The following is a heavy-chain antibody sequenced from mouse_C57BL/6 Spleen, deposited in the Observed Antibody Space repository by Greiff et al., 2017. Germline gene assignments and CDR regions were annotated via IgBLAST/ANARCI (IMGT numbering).Heavy chain of an antibody. V-gene: IGHV5-4*03. Sequence: EVMLVEYGGGLVKPGGSLKRSCAASGFTFSSYATSWVCQTPEKRLVWVATISDGGSYTYYPDNVKGRFTISRDNAKNNLYRHISHLKSEDTSLCYYAEDRYYAMDYWGQGTSVTVSS. CDR1: GFTFSSYA. CDR2: ISDGGSYT. D-gene: IGHD2-3*01. J-gene: IGHJ4*01. CDR3: AEDRYYAMDY.